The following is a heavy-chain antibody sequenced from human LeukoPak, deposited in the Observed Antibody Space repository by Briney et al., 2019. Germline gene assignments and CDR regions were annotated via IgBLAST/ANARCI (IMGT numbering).Heavy chain of an antibody. CDR1: GFTFSSYG. V-gene: IGHV3-30*18. D-gene: IGHD3-10*01. CDR3: AKEHGILWFGQDKRVDV. Sequence: GGSLRLSCAASGFTFSSYGMHWVRQAPGKGLEWVAVISYDGSNKYYADSVKGRFTISRDNSKNTLYLQMNSLRAEDTAVYYCAKEHGILWFGQDKRVDVWGQGTTVTVSS. J-gene: IGHJ6*02. CDR2: ISYDGSNK.